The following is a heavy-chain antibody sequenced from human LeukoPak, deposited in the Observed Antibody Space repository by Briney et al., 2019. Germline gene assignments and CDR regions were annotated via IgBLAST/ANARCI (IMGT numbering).Heavy chain of an antibody. CDR3: ARAQSPSLYYDILTDTTDY. CDR2: ISSSSSYI. J-gene: IGHJ4*02. Sequence: PGGSLRLSCAASGFSFSSHWMNWVRQAPGKGLEWVSSISSSSSYIYYADSVKGRFTISRDNAKNSLYLQMNSLRAEDTAVYYCARAQSPSLYYDILTDTTDYWGQGTLVTVSS. D-gene: IGHD3-9*01. CDR1: GFSFSSHW. V-gene: IGHV3-21*01.